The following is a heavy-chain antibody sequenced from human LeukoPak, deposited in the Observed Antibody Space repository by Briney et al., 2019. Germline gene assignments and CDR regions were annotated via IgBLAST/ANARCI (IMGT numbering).Heavy chain of an antibody. CDR3: ARIYSSGWYRGRWFDP. Sequence: PGGSLRLSCAASGFTFSSYWMSWVRQAPGKGLEWVANIKQDGSEKYYVDSVKGRFTISRDNAKNSLYLQMNSLRAEDTAVYYCARIYSSGWYRGRWFDPWGQGTLVTVSP. CDR2: IKQDGSEK. V-gene: IGHV3-7*01. CDR1: GFTFSSYW. D-gene: IGHD6-19*01. J-gene: IGHJ5*02.